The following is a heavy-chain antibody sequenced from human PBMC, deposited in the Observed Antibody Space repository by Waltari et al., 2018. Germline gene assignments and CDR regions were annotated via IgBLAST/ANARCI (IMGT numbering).Heavy chain of an antibody. V-gene: IGHV3-66*02. CDR3: ARSSGYDSYNWFDP. J-gene: IGHJ5*02. D-gene: IGHD3-22*01. CDR1: AFSVSRNN. Sequence: EVQLVESGGGLVKLGGSLRLQCAASAFSVSRNNMSSVRQSPGKGLEWVSVIYSGGSTYYADSVKGRFTISRDNSKNTLYLQMNSLRAEDTAVYYCARSSGYDSYNWFDPWGQGTLVTVSS. CDR2: IYSGGST.